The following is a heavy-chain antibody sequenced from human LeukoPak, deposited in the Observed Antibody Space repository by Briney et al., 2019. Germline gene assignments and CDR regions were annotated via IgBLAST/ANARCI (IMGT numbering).Heavy chain of an antibody. CDR2: INAGNGNT. CDR1: GYTFTSYA. D-gene: IGHD5-18*01. V-gene: IGHV1-3*01. CDR3: ARDLGDTAIGYPDY. Sequence: EASVTVSCTASGYTFTSYAMHWVRQAPGQRLEWMGWINAGNGNTKYSQKFQGRVTITRDTSASTAYMELSSLRSEDTAVYYCARDLGDTAIGYPDYWGQGTLVTVSS. J-gene: IGHJ4*02.